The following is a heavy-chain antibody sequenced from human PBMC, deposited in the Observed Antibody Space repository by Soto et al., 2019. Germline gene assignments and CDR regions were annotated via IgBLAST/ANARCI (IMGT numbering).Heavy chain of an antibody. CDR1: GFAFSGST. D-gene: IGHD1-7*01. V-gene: IGHV3-73*01. CDR2: IRSKANSYAT. J-gene: IGHJ6*02. CDR3: FRENYFPYHGMDV. Sequence: GGSLRLSCAGSGFAFSGSTMHWVRQASGKGLEWVGRIRSKANSYATAYAAAVKGRFIISRDDSETTAYLQMNSLKIEDTAVYYCFRENYFPYHGMDVWGQGTTVTVSS.